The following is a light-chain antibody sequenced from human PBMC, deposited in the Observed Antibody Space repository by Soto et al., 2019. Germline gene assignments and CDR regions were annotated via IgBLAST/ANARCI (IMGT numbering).Light chain of an antibody. CDR1: SSDVGGYNY. CDR2: DVS. Sequence: QSVLTQPASVSGSPGQSITISCTGTSSDVGGYNYVSWYQQHPGKAPKLMIYDVSNPPSGVSNRFSGSKSGNTASLTISGLQAEDEADYYCSSYTSSRGVVFGGGTKLTVL. J-gene: IGLJ2*01. V-gene: IGLV2-14*01. CDR3: SSYTSSRGVV.